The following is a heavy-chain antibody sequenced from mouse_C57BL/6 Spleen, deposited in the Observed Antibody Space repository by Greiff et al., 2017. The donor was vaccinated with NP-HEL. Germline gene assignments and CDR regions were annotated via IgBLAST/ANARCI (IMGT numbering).Heavy chain of an antibody. V-gene: IGHV5-4*01. D-gene: IGHD2-4*01. Sequence: EVKLMESGGGLVKPGGSLKLSCAASGFTFSSYAMSWVRQTPEKRLEWVATISDGGSYTYYPDNVKGRFTISRDNAKNTLYLQMSHLKSEDTAMYYCAGEGLRDYFDYWGQGTTLTVSS. CDR1: GFTFSSYA. J-gene: IGHJ2*01. CDR2: ISDGGSYT. CDR3: AGEGLRDYFDY.